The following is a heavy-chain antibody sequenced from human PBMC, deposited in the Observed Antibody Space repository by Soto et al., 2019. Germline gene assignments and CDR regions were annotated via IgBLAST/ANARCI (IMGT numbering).Heavy chain of an antibody. V-gene: IGHV4-4*07. Sequence: QVQLQESGPGLVKPSETLSLTCTVSGASISSYYWSWIRQPAGKGLEWIGRINPSGSTNYNPSLKSRVTMSVDTSKNQFSLKLTSVTAADTAVYYCARESVGERPLDYWGQGNLVTVSS. CDR2: INPSGST. CDR1: GASISSYY. J-gene: IGHJ4*02. CDR3: ARESVGERPLDY. D-gene: IGHD3-16*01.